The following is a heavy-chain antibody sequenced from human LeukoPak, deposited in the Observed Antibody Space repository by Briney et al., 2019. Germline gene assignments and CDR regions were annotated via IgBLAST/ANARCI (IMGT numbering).Heavy chain of an antibody. J-gene: IGHJ4*02. CDR1: GGSISSYY. V-gene: IGHV4-59*01. Sequence: SETLSLTCTVSGGSISSYYWSWIRQPPGKGLEWIGNIYYSGSTNYNPSLKSRVTISVDTSKNQFSLKLSSVTAADTAVYYCARVRLDVTFGGVIVAQYFDYWGQGTLVTVSS. CDR3: ARVRLDVTFGGVIVAQYFDY. CDR2: IYYSGST. D-gene: IGHD3-16*02.